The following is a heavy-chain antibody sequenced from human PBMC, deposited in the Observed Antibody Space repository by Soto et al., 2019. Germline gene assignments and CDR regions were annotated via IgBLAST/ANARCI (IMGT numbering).Heavy chain of an antibody. J-gene: IGHJ5*02. CDR1: GFSFSDSW. V-gene: IGHV3-74*01. CDR3: ARGNQWFDP. CDR2: INSDGSST. Sequence: EAQVVESGGGLVQPGESLRLSCAASGFSFSDSWMHWVRQAPGKGLMWVSRINSDGSSTNYADSVKGRFTISRDNSRNTLYLQMSSLRAEDTAVYYCARGNQWFDPWGQGTLVTVSS.